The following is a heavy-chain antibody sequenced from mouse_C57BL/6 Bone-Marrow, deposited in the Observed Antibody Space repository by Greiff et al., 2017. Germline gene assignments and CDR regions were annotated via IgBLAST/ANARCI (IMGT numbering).Heavy chain of an antibody. CDR3: ARLRRPRSYFDY. CDR1: GFTFSSYA. V-gene: IGHV5-4*01. Sequence: VQVVESGGGLVKPGGSLKLSCAASGFTFSSYAMSWVRQTPEKRLEWVATISDGGSYTYYPDNVKGRFTSSRDNAKNNLYLQMSHLKSEDTAMYYCARLRRPRSYFDYWGQGTTLTVSS. J-gene: IGHJ2*01. CDR2: ISDGGSYT. D-gene: IGHD2-12*01.